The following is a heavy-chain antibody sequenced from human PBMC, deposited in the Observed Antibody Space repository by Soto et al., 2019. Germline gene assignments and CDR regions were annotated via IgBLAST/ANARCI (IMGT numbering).Heavy chain of an antibody. Sequence: ASVEVSCKASGYTFTGYYMHWVRQAPGQGLEWMGWINPNSGGTNYAQKFQGWVTMTRDTSISTAYMELSRLRSDDTAVYYCARDQGGWLQTPDAFDIWGQGTMVTVSS. CDR1: GYTFTGYY. J-gene: IGHJ3*02. V-gene: IGHV1-2*04. CDR3: ARDQGGWLQTPDAFDI. D-gene: IGHD5-12*01. CDR2: INPNSGGT.